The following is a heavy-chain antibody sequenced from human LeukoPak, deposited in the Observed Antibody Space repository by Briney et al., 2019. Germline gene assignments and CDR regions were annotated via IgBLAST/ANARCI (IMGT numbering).Heavy chain of an antibody. Sequence: GGSLRLSCAASGFTVSSNFTTWVRQAPGKGLEWVSLIYTGGNTYYTDSVKGRFTISRDSSKNTLYLQMNSLRAEDTAVYYCAKDPTTVTTSPFYWGQGTLVTVSS. CDR2: IYTGGNT. D-gene: IGHD4-17*01. CDR3: AKDPTTVTTSPFY. CDR1: GFTVSSNF. V-gene: IGHV3-66*01. J-gene: IGHJ4*02.